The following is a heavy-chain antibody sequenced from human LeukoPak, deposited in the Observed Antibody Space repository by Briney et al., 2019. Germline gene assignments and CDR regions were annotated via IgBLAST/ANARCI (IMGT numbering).Heavy chain of an antibody. J-gene: IGHJ6*02. Sequence: GGSLRLSCAAAGFTFSNDWMHWVRQAPGKGLEWVSRTKSDGSGTNYADSVKGRFTISRDNAQNTLYLQMNNLGVDDTAVYYCARGPFSGDVWGQGTTVTVSS. V-gene: IGHV3-74*01. CDR3: ARGPFSGDV. CDR2: TKSDGSGT. CDR1: GFTFSNDW.